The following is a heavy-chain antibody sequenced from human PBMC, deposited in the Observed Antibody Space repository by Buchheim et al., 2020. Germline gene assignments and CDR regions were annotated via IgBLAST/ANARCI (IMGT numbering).Heavy chain of an antibody. V-gene: IGHV3-30*18. CDR3: AKAGYYDSSGWGYGMDV. Sequence: QVQLVESGGGVVQPGRSLRLSCAASGFTFSSYGMHWVRQAPGKGLGWVAVISYDGSNKYYADSVKGRFTISRDNSKNTLYLQMNSLRAEDTAVYYCAKAGYYDSSGWGYGMDVWGQGTT. D-gene: IGHD3-22*01. CDR1: GFTFSSYG. J-gene: IGHJ6*02. CDR2: ISYDGSNK.